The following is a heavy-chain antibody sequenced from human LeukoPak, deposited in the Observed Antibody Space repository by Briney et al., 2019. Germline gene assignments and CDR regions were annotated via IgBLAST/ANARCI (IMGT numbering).Heavy chain of an antibody. CDR2: TYYSGST. D-gene: IGHD1-26*01. CDR3: AREEGWGGRFDAFDI. J-gene: IGHJ3*02. Sequence: PSETLSLTCTVSGGSISSYYWSWIRQPPGKGLEWIGYTYYSGSTNYNPSLKSRVTISVDTSKNQFSLKLSSVTAADTAVYYCAREEGWGGRFDAFDIWGQGTMVTVSS. CDR1: GGSISSYY. V-gene: IGHV4-59*01.